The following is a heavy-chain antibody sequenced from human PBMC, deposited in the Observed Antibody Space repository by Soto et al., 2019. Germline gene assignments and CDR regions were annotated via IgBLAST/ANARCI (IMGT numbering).Heavy chain of an antibody. CDR2: IGTAGDT. J-gene: IGHJ4*02. Sequence: GGSLRLSCAAPGFTFSNYDMHWVRQATGKGLEWVSVIGTAGDTYYPGSVKGRFTISRENAKNSLYLQMNSLRAGDTAVYYCERALYGGPQDNWGQGTMVTVSS. V-gene: IGHV3-13*01. CDR1: GFTFSNYD. D-gene: IGHD4-17*01. CDR3: ERALYGGPQDN.